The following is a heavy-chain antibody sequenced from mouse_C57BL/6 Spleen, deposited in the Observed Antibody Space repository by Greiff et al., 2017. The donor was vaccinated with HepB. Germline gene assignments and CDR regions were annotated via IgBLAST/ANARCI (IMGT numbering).Heavy chain of an antibody. V-gene: IGHV1-72*01. CDR2: IDPNSGGT. CDR1: GYTFTSYW. D-gene: IGHD1-1*01. Sequence: QVQLQQPGAELVKPGASVKLSCKASGYTFTSYWMHWVKQRPGRGLEWIGRIDPNSGGTKYNEKFKSKATLTVAKSSSTAYMQLSSLTSEDSAVYYCARSRGPAYGSPACFAYWGQGTLVTVSA. J-gene: IGHJ3*01. CDR3: ARSRGPAYGSPACFAY.